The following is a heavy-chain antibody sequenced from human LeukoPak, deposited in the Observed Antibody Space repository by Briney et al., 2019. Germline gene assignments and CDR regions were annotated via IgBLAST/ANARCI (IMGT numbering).Heavy chain of an antibody. CDR3: ARGREIHGGSDTKLDDY. CDR1: GYSFTDYY. V-gene: IGHV1-2*02. CDR2: ISPRSGDT. D-gene: IGHD3-10*01. Sequence: ASVKVSCKASGYSFTDYYMHWVRQAPGQGLEWMGWISPRSGDTSYAQRFQGRVTMTRDTSINTVDMDLSGLTSDDTAVFYCARGREIHGGSDTKLDDYWGQGTLVTVSS. J-gene: IGHJ4*02.